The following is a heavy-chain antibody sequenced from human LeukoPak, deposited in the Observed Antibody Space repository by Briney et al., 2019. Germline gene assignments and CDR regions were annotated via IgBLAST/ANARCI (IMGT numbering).Heavy chain of an antibody. CDR1: GFTFSSYS. CDR3: ARARPSGTVTW. D-gene: IGHD4-11*01. Sequence: NPGGSLRLSCAASGFTFSSYSMNWVRQAPGKGLEWVSSISSSSSYIYYADSVKGRFTISRDNGKNSLYLQMNSLRAEDTAMYYWARARPSGTVTWWGQGTLVTVSS. CDR2: ISSSSSYI. V-gene: IGHV3-21*01. J-gene: IGHJ4*02.